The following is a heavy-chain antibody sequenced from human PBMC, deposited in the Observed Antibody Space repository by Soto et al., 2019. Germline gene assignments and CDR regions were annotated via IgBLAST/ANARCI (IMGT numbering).Heavy chain of an antibody. CDR3: ARGSLPEYDFWSGHTSFDY. CDR1: GGSISSGGYY. Sequence: SETLSLTCTVSGGSISSGGYYWGWIRQHPGKGLEWIGYIYYSGSTYYNPSLKSRVTISVDTSKNQFSLKLSSVTAADTAVYYCARGSLPEYDFWSGHTSFDYWGQGTLVTVSS. D-gene: IGHD3-3*01. CDR2: IYYSGST. V-gene: IGHV4-31*03. J-gene: IGHJ4*02.